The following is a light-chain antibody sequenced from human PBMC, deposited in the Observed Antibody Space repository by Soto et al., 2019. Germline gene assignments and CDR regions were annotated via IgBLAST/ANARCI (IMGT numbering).Light chain of an antibody. V-gene: IGKV2-30*01. CDR3: MQGTHWPMYT. CDR2: KVS. Sequence: DVVMTQSPLSLPVTLGQPASISCRSSQSLVSSDGNTYLNWFHQRPGQSPRRLIYKVSNRDSGVPDKFRGSGSGSDFTLTISRVEAEDVGVYYCMQGTHWPMYTFGQGTKLEIK. CDR1: QSLVSSDGNTY. J-gene: IGKJ2*01.